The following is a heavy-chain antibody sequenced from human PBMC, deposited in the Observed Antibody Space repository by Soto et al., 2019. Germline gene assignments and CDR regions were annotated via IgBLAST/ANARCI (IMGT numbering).Heavy chain of an antibody. CDR3: ARVRWEPGDYYYYYGMDV. Sequence: PGGSLRLSCAASGFTVSSNYMSWVRQAPGKGLEWVSVIYSGGSTYYADSVKGRFTISRDNSKNTLYLQMNSLRAEDTAVYYCARVRWEPGDYYYYYGMDVWGQGTTVTVSS. CDR2: IYSGGST. V-gene: IGHV3-53*01. J-gene: IGHJ6*02. D-gene: IGHD1-26*01. CDR1: GFTVSSNY.